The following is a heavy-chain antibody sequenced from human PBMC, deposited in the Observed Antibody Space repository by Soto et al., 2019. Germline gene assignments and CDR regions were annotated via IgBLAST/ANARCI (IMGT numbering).Heavy chain of an antibody. CDR1: GCSISSGDYY. D-gene: IGHD3-3*01. CDR2: IYYSGST. Sequence: PSETLALTGPVSGCSISSGDYYWSWIRQPPGKGLEWIGHIYYSGSTYYNPSLKSRVTISVDTSKNQFSLKLSSVTAADTAVYYCARTKLITIFGVVMQYYFDYWGQGTLVTVSS. V-gene: IGHV4-30-4*01. J-gene: IGHJ4*02. CDR3: ARTKLITIFGVVMQYYFDY.